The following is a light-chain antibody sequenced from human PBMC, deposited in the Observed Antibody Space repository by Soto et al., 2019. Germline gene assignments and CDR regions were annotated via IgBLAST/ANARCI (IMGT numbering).Light chain of an antibody. CDR3: QSYNDWPFT. CDR2: GAS. CDR1: ESLSTY. J-gene: IGKJ2*01. Sequence: EIVMTQSAATLSVSPGERVTLSCRASESLSTYLAWYQQKPGQAPRLHIYGASTKATGIPARFSGSGSATDFTLTISSLQSEDFAVYYCQSYNDWPFTFGQGTKLEI. V-gene: IGKV3-15*01.